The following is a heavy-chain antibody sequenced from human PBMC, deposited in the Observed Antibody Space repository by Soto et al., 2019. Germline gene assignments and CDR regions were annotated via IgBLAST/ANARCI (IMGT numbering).Heavy chain of an antibody. V-gene: IGHV3-21*01. CDR1: GFTFSSYS. Sequence: GGSLRLSCAASGFTFSSYSMNWVRQAPWKGLEWVSSISSSSSYIYYADSVKGRFTISRDNAKNSLYLQMNSLRAEDTAVYYCARDLTSEYCTGCYYYMDVWSKGTTVTVSS. CDR3: ARDLTSEYCTGCYYYMDV. J-gene: IGHJ6*03. D-gene: IGHD2-8*02. CDR2: ISSSSSYI.